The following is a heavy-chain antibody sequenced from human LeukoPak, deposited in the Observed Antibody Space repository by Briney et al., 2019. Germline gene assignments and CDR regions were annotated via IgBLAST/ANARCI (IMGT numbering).Heavy chain of an antibody. D-gene: IGHD6-6*01. CDR1: GFTFSSYW. CDR3: ARRPRGSPYYFDY. CDR2: IKQDGSEK. V-gene: IGHV3-7*01. Sequence: GGSLRLSCAASGFTFSSYWMSWVRQAPGKGLEWVANIKQDGSEKYYVDSVKGRFTISRDNAKNSLYLQMNSLRAEDTAVYYCARRPRGSPYYFDYWGQGTLVTVSS. J-gene: IGHJ4*02.